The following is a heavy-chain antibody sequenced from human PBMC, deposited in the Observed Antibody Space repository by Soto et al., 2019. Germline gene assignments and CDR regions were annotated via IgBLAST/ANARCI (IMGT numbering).Heavy chain of an antibody. CDR1: GGSFSGYY. Sequence: SETLSLTCAVYGGSFSGYYWSWVRQPPGKGLEWIGEINHSGSTNYNPSLKSRATISVDTSKNQFSLKLSSVTAADTAVCYCARETYDSSGYYYVYFDYWGQGTLVTVSS. V-gene: IGHV4-34*01. D-gene: IGHD3-22*01. CDR2: INHSGST. J-gene: IGHJ4*02. CDR3: ARETYDSSGYYYVYFDY.